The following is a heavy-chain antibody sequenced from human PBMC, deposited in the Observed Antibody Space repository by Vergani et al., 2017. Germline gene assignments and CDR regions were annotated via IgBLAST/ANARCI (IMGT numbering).Heavy chain of an antibody. CDR1: GFTFSSYS. V-gene: IGHV3-48*01. CDR2: ISSSSSTI. J-gene: IGHJ3*01. CDR3: ARDRRYCSITSCYYSAFDG. D-gene: IGHD2-2*01. Sequence: EVQLVESGGGLVQPGGSLRLSCAASGFTFSSYSMNWVRQAPGKGLEWVSYISSSSSTIYYADSVKGRFTISRDNAKNSLYLQMNSLRAEDTAVYYCARDRRYCSITSCYYSAFDGWSQGTMVTVSS.